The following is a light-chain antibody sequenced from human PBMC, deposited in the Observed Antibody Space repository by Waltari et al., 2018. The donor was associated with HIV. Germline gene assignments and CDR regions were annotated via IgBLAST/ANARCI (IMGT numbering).Light chain of an antibody. J-gene: IGLJ2*01. CDR2: QDS. Sequence: SYAVTQPPSVSVSPGQTASITCSGDTLGDKYACWYQQRPGQSPVLVIYQDSKRPSAIPERFSGSNSGNTATLTISGTQAMDEADYYCQAWDSSTVVFGGGTKLTVL. V-gene: IGLV3-1*01. CDR1: TLGDKY. CDR3: QAWDSSTVV.